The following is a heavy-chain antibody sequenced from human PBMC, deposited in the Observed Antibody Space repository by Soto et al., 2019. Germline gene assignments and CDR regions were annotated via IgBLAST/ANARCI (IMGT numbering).Heavy chain of an antibody. J-gene: IGHJ4*02. V-gene: IGHV3-23*01. Sequence: GGSLRLSCAASGFTFSSYAMSWVRQAPGKGLEWVSAISGSGGSTYYADSVKGRFTISRDNAKNSLYLQMNSLRAEDTAVYYCARAFIPAEAPDYWGQGTLVTVSS. CDR3: ARAFIPAEAPDY. CDR1: GFTFSSYA. D-gene: IGHD3-16*02. CDR2: ISGSGGST.